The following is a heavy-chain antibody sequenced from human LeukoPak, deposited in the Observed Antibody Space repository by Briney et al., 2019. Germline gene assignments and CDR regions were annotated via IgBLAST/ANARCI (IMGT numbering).Heavy chain of an antibody. Sequence: SETLSLTCAVSGYSISSGYYWGWIRQPPGKWLEWIGSIYHSGSTYYNPSLKSRVSISVDTSKNQFSLKLSSVTAADTAVYYCARHLGTSSLTRYYYYMDVWGKGTTVTVSS. CDR3: ARHLGTSSLTRYYYYMDV. J-gene: IGHJ6*03. D-gene: IGHD3-3*02. CDR1: GYSISSGYY. CDR2: IYHSGST. V-gene: IGHV4-38-2*01.